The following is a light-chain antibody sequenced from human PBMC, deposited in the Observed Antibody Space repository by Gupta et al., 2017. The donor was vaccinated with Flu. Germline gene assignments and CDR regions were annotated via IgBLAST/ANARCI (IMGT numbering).Light chain of an antibody. Sequence: DILMTHSPATLSVSPGGRATLSCRASRSVGTNLAWYQQKPGQAPRLLIYGASTRATGIPARFSGGGSGTDFTLTISSLESEDSAVYYCQQYDDWPPWTFGQGTKVDIE. CDR3: QQYDDWPPWT. J-gene: IGKJ1*01. CDR2: GAS. CDR1: RSVGTN. V-gene: IGKV3-15*01.